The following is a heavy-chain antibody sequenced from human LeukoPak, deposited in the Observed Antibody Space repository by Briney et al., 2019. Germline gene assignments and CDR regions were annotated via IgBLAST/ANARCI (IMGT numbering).Heavy chain of an antibody. J-gene: IGHJ5*02. CDR2: ISAYNGNT. V-gene: IGHV1-18*01. Sequence: ASVKVSCKASGYTFTSYGISWVRQAPGQGLERMGWISAYNGNTNYAQKLQGRVTFTTDTATTTPSLYLSSLRSVGAAVYYCARDITIFEPGFDRWGQGTLVTVSS. CDR3: ARDITIFEPGFDR. D-gene: IGHD3-3*01. CDR1: GYTFTSYG.